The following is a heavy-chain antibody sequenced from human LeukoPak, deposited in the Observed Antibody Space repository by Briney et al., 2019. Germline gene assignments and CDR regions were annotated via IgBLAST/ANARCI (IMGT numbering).Heavy chain of an antibody. CDR2: ITTSDGNT. J-gene: IGHJ4*02. CDR3: AKDGGLWVSAHWGDS. V-gene: IGHV3-23*01. CDR1: GFTFSSYT. Sequence: GGSLRLSCAASGFTFSSYTMSWVRQAPGKGLEWVSTITTSDGNTYYADSVKGRFTVSRDNSKNTLYLQMNSLRAEDTAVYYCAKDGGLWVSAHWGDSWGRGTLVTVSP. D-gene: IGHD7-27*01.